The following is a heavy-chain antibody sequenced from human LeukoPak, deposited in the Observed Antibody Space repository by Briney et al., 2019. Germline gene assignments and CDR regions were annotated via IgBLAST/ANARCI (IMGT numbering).Heavy chain of an antibody. V-gene: IGHV5-10-1*01. CDR1: GYTFINYW. CDR3: ARLLTGDDAFDI. Sequence: GESLRISCQGSGYTFINYWTSWVRQMPGKGLEWVGRIDPTDSYTNYSPSFQGHVSISADKSISTAYLQWSSLKGSDTAMYYCARLLTGDDAFDIWGQGTMVTVSS. CDR2: IDPTDSYT. J-gene: IGHJ3*02. D-gene: IGHD7-27*01.